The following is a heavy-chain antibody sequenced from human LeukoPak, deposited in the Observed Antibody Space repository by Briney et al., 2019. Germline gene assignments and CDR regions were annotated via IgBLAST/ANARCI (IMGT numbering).Heavy chain of an antibody. Sequence: GGSLRLSCAASGFTFSSYWMHWVRQAPGKGLVWVSRINSDGSSTSYADSVKGRSTISRDNAKNTLYLQMNSLRAEDTAVYYCARDPAYCSSTSCYASHFDYWGQGTLVTVSS. D-gene: IGHD2-2*01. CDR1: GFTFSSYW. CDR2: INSDGSST. V-gene: IGHV3-74*01. J-gene: IGHJ4*02. CDR3: ARDPAYCSSTSCYASHFDY.